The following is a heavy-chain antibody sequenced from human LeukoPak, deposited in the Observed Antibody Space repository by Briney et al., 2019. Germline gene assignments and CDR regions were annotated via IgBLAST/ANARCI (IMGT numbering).Heavy chain of an antibody. Sequence: GASVKVSCKASGYTFTGYYMHWVRQAPGQGLEWMGWINPNSGGTNYAQKVQGRVTMTTDTSTSTAHMELRTLRSDDTAVYYCARGLGATTFADFDYWGQGTLVTVSS. D-gene: IGHD1-26*01. V-gene: IGHV1-2*02. CDR3: ARGLGATTFADFDY. CDR1: GYTFTGYY. CDR2: INPNSGGT. J-gene: IGHJ4*02.